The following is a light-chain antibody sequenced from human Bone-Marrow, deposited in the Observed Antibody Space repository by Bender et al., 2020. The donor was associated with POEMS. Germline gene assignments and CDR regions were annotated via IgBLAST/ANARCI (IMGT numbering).Light chain of an antibody. V-gene: IGLV2-14*01. J-gene: IGLJ2*01. Sequence: QSALTQPASVSGSPGQSITIPCTGTSSDVGGFVYVSWYQQHPGKAPKLLLFDVSDRPSGVSDRFSGSKSGNTASLTISGLQAEDEADYYCSSYTGSNTVVFGGGTKLTVL. CDR3: SSYTGSNTVV. CDR1: SSDVGGFVY. CDR2: DVS.